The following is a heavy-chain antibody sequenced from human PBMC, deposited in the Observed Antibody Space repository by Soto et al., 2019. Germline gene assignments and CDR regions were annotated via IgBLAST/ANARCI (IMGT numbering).Heavy chain of an antibody. CDR3: ARVGGSGSYWGDYYYGMDV. V-gene: IGHV1-2*04. D-gene: IGHD3-10*01. Sequence: ASVKVSFKASGYTFTGYYMHWVRQAPGQGLERMGWINPNSGGTNYAQKFQGWVTMTRDTSISTAYMELSRLRSDDTAVYYCARVGGSGSYWGDYYYGMDVWGQGTTVTVSS. CDR1: GYTFTGYY. J-gene: IGHJ6*02. CDR2: INPNSGGT.